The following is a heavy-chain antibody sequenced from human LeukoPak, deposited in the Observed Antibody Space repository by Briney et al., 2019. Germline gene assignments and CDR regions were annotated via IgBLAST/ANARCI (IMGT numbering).Heavy chain of an antibody. Sequence: SETLSLTCTVSGDSVSTYYRSWVRQPAGKGLEWIGRIYSSVSTNYNPSLKSRVTMSVDTSKNQFPLKLSSGTAADTAVYYCARWGGSGTYPFVYWGQGTLVTVSS. CDR3: ARWGGSGTYPFVY. CDR1: GDSVSTYY. V-gene: IGHV4-4*07. D-gene: IGHD3-10*01. CDR2: IYSSVST. J-gene: IGHJ4*02.